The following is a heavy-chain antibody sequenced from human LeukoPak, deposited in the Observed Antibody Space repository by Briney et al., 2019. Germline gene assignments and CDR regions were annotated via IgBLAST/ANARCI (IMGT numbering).Heavy chain of an antibody. Sequence: TSETLSLTCTVSGGSISSYYWSWIRQSPGKGLEWIGYIYYSGSTNYNPSPKSRVTISVDTSKNQFTLKLSSVTAADTAVYYCARMWQKYQLLYGNWFDPWGQGTLVTVSS. CDR3: ARMWQKYQLLYGNWFDP. CDR2: IYYSGST. V-gene: IGHV4-59*01. D-gene: IGHD2-2*02. J-gene: IGHJ5*02. CDR1: GGSISSYY.